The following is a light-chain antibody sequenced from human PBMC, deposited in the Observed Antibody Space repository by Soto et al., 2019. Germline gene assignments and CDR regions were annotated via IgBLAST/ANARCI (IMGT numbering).Light chain of an antibody. Sequence: EIVMTQSPATLSVSPGERATLSCRASQSVSSYLAWYQQKPGQAPRLLIYGASTRATGIPARFSGSGSGTEFTLTISSLQSEDSAVYYCQQYNNWPGYTFGQGTKLEIK. V-gene: IGKV3-15*01. CDR2: GAS. CDR1: QSVSSY. CDR3: QQYNNWPGYT. J-gene: IGKJ2*01.